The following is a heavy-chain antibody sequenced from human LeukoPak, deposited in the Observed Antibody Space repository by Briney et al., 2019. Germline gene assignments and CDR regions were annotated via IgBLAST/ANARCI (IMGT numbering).Heavy chain of an antibody. V-gene: IGHV1-46*01. D-gene: IGHD6-13*01. CDR3: ARSHAEQQLSYYFDY. Sequence: ASVKVSCKASGGTFSSYAISWVRQAPGQGLEWMGIINPSGGSTSYAQKFQGRVTMTRDTSTSTVYMELSSLRSEDTAVYYCARSHAEQQLSYYFDYWGQGTLVTVSS. CDR2: INPSGGST. J-gene: IGHJ4*02. CDR1: GGTFSSYA.